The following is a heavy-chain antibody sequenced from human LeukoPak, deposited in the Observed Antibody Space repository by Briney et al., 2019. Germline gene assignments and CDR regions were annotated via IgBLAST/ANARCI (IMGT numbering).Heavy chain of an antibody. CDR1: GYTFTSYY. CDR2: INPSGGST. CDR3: ARGRYYDSSGYYPEYYYYYYMDV. Sequence: ASVKDSCKSSGYTFTSYYMHWVRPPPGQGLEWMGIINPSGGSTSDAQKFQGRVTITRNTSISTAYLELSSLRSEDTAVYYCARGRYYDSSGYYPEYYYYYYMDVWGKGTTVTVSS. D-gene: IGHD3-22*01. V-gene: IGHV1-46*01. J-gene: IGHJ6*03.